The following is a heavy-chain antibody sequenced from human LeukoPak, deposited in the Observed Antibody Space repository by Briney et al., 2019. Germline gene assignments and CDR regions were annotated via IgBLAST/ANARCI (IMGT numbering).Heavy chain of an antibody. CDR1: GFTFSSYS. V-gene: IGHV3-21*04. Sequence: GGSLRLSCAASGFTFSSYSMNWVRQAPGKGLEWVSSISSSSSYIYYADSVKGRFTISRDNAKNTLYLQMNSLRAEDTAVYYCAKDLPRPPYIAAAGTSHYYYGMDVWGQGTTVTVSS. CDR3: AKDLPRPPYIAAAGTSHYYYGMDV. CDR2: ISSSSSYI. J-gene: IGHJ6*02. D-gene: IGHD6-13*01.